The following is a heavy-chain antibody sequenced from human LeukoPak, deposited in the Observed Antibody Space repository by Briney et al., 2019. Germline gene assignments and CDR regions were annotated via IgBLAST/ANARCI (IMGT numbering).Heavy chain of an antibody. J-gene: IGHJ4*02. D-gene: IGHD5-12*01. CDR3: ARDPVATINYFDY. CDR2: ISYDGSNK. V-gene: IGHV3-30*04. Sequence: PGGSLRLSCAASGFTFSSYAMHWVRQAPGKGLEWGAVISYDGSNKYYAESVKGRFTISRDNSKNTLYLQMNSLRAEDTAVYYCARDPVATINYFDYWGQGTLVTVSS. CDR1: GFTFSSYA.